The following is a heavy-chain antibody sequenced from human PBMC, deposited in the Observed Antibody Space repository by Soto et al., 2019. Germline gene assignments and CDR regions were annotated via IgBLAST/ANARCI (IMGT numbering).Heavy chain of an antibody. CDR3: ARASIVVVVAAEYWFDP. J-gene: IGHJ5*02. Sequence: SETLSLTCTVSGGSISSYYWSWIRQPPGKGLEWIGYIYYSGSTNYNPSLKSRVTISVDTSKNQFSLKLSSVTAADTAVYYCARASIVVVVAAEYWFDPWGQGTLVTVSS. D-gene: IGHD2-15*01. CDR2: IYYSGST. V-gene: IGHV4-59*12. CDR1: GGSISSYY.